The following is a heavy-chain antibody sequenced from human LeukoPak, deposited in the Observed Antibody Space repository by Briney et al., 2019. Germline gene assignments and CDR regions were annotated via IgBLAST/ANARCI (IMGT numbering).Heavy chain of an antibody. CDR1: GFTFSLFG. D-gene: IGHD1-26*01. Sequence: GGSPRLSCAASGFTFSLFGMNWVRQAPGKGLEWVSYISSTSSNIYYADSVTGRFTVSRDNGRNSLSLQMSGLRDEDTAVYYCARDLHSGAYTFDYWGQGALVTVSS. CDR3: ARDLHSGAYTFDY. J-gene: IGHJ4*02. CDR2: ISSTSSNI. V-gene: IGHV3-48*02.